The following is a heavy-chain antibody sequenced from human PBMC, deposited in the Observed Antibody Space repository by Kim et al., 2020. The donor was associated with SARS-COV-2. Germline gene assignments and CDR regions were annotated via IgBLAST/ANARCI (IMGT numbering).Heavy chain of an antibody. Sequence: GGSLRLSCAASGFTFSSYAMHWVRQAPGKGLEWVAVISYDGSNKYYADSVKGRFTISRDNSKNTLYLQMNSLRAEDTAVYYCARVTPWPPQGIAADKENYYYYYGMDVWGQGTTVTVSS. V-gene: IGHV3-30-3*01. CDR3: ARVTPWPPQGIAADKENYYYYYGMDV. CDR2: ISYDGSNK. D-gene: IGHD6-13*01. CDR1: GFTFSSYA. J-gene: IGHJ6*02.